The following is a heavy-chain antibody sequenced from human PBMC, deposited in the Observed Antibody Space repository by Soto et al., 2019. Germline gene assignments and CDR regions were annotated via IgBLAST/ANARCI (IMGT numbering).Heavy chain of an antibody. CDR1: GFSLTTTGVY. CDR3: ARTRNNKRIHHQFYSGTDV. Sequence: SGPTLVNPTETLTLTCTFSGFSLTTTGVYVTWVRQPPGKALEWLALIDWDDTKYYNKSLTTRLTVSKDTSKNQVVLTMTNMDLVDTATYFCARTRNNKRIHHQFYSGTDVWGPGTTVTVS. J-gene: IGHJ6*02. V-gene: IGHV2-70*20. D-gene: IGHD5-18*01. CDR2: IDWDDTK.